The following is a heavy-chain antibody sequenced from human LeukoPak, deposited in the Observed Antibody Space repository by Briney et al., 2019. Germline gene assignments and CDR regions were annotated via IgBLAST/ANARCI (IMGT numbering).Heavy chain of an antibody. V-gene: IGHV3-23*01. Sequence: GGSLRLSCAASRFTFSSYAMSWVRQAPGKGLEWVSAISGSGGSTYYADSVKGRFTISRDNAKNSLYLQMNSLRAEDTAVYYCAREDSGYAVWYMDVWGKGTTVTISS. J-gene: IGHJ6*03. CDR2: ISGSGGST. D-gene: IGHD5-12*01. CDR3: AREDSGYAVWYMDV. CDR1: RFTFSSYA.